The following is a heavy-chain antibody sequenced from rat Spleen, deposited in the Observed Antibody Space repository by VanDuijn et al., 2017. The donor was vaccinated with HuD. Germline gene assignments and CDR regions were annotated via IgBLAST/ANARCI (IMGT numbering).Heavy chain of an antibody. CDR1: GFTFSDYY. D-gene: IGHD1-9*01. Sequence: EVQLVESGGGLVQPGRSLKLSCAASGFTFSDYYMAWVRQAPKKGLEWVASIIYEGSSTSYGDSVKGRFTISRDNAKSTLYLQMNSLRSEDTATYYCARHVAYYGYNLYWYFDFWGPGSMVTVSS. J-gene: IGHJ1*01. CDR2: IIYEGSST. CDR3: ARHVAYYGYNLYWYFDF. V-gene: IGHV5-22*01.